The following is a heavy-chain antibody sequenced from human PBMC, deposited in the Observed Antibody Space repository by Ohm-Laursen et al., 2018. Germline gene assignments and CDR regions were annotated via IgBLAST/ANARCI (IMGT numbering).Heavy chain of an antibody. D-gene: IGHD6-19*01. CDR1: GYTFTGYY. CDR2: INPSSGGT. Sequence: AVKVSCKASGYTFTGYYMHWVRQAPGQGLEWMGWINPSSGGTNYAQKFQGRVTMTRDTSISTAYMELSRLRSDDTAVYYCARPGVAGDWFDPWGQGTLVTVSS. CDR3: ARPGVAGDWFDP. V-gene: IGHV1-2*02. J-gene: IGHJ5*02.